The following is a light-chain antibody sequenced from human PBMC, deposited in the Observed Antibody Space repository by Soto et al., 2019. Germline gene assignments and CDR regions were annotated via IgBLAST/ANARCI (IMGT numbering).Light chain of an antibody. CDR3: QHYVSSPWT. V-gene: IGKV3-20*01. CDR1: QTLSYNY. J-gene: IGKJ1*01. Sequence: EIVLTQSPGTLSLSPGERATLSCRASQTLSYNYLAWYQQKPGRAPRLLIYGASIRVTGIPDRFSGSGSGTVSTLTISRLEPEVFPVYYCQHYVSSPWTFGHGNKVEIK. CDR2: GAS.